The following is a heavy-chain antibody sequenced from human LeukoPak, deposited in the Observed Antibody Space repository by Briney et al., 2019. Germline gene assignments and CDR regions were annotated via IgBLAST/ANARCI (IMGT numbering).Heavy chain of an antibody. J-gene: IGHJ3*02. CDR3: ARTKYSRGGLDI. CDR1: GCSISSYY. CDR2: IYTSGST. Sequence: SETLSLTCTVSGCSISSYYWSWIRQPAGKGLEGIGRIYTSGSTNYNPSLKSRVTMSVDTSKNQFSLKLSSVTAADTAVYYCARTKYSRGGLDIWGQGTMVTVSS. D-gene: IGHD6-19*01. V-gene: IGHV4-4*07.